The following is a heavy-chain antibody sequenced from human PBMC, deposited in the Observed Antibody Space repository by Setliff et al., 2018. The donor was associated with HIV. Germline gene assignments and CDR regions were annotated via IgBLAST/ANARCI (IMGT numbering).Heavy chain of an antibody. J-gene: IGHJ6*03. D-gene: IGHD1-7*01. CDR1: GGSFSAYY. CDR2: INHSGST. V-gene: IGHV4-34*01. CDR3: ARGDGTKYYYYYYMDV. Sequence: SETLSLTCAVYGGSFSAYYWSWIRQPPGKGLEWIGEINHSGSTNYNSSLKSRVTMSVDTSKNQFSLKLSSVTAADTAVYYCARGDGTKYYYYYYMDVWGKGTTVTVSS.